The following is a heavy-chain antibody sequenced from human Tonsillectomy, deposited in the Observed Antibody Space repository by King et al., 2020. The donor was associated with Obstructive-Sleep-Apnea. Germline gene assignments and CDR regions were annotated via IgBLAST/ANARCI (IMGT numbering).Heavy chain of an antibody. CDR1: GASISSGGYY. J-gene: IGHJ6*02. CDR3: ASAGKWFGDLSAYYYYGMDV. CDR2: IYYSGST. V-gene: IGHV4-31*03. D-gene: IGHD3-10*01. Sequence: VQLQESGPGLVKPSQTLSLTCTVSGASISSGGYYWNWIRRHPGKGLEWIGYIYYSGSTYYNPSLKSRLAISVDTSKDQFTLNLSSVTAADTAVFYCASAGKWFGDLSAYYYYGMDVWGRGTTVTVSS.